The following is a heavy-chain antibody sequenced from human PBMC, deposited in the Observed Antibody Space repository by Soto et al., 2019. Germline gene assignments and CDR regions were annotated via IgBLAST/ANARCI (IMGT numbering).Heavy chain of an antibody. CDR3: ASLYGSGSYYPPDP. CDR1: GGTFSSYT. V-gene: IGHV1-69*02. CDR2: IIPILGIA. D-gene: IGHD3-10*01. Sequence: SVKVSCKVSGGTFSSYTISWVRQAPGQGLEWMGRIIPILGIANYAQKFQGRVTITADKSTSTAYMELSSLRSEDTAVYYCASLYGSGSYYPPDPWGQGTLVTVSS. J-gene: IGHJ5*02.